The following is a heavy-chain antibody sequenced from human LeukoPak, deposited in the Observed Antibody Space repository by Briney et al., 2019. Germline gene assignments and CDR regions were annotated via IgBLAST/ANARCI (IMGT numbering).Heavy chain of an antibody. CDR1: GYTFTSYD. J-gene: IGHJ6*03. CDR2: MNPNSGNT. CDR3: ARGPWAQLLYRYYYYMDV. Sequence: ASVKVSCKASGYTFTSYDINWVRQATGQGLEWMGWMNPNSGNTGYAQKFQGRVTMTRNTSISTAYMELSSLRSEDTAVYYCARGPWAQLLYRYYYYMDVWGKGTTVTVSS. D-gene: IGHD2-2*02. V-gene: IGHV1-8*01.